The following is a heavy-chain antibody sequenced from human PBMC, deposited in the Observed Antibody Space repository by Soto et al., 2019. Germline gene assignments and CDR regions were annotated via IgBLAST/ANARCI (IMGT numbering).Heavy chain of an antibody. CDR3: ARGRYCLTGRCFPNWFDS. J-gene: IGHJ5*01. D-gene: IGHD7-27*01. CDR2: IYKSATT. Sequence: SETLSLTCSVSGDSISNLDYFWAWIRQPPGQALEYIGYIYKSATTYYNPSFESRVAISVDTSTSQYSLHVTSVTAADTAVYFCARGRYCLTGRCFPNWFDSWGQGALVTVSS. CDR1: GDSISNLDYF. V-gene: IGHV4-30-4*01.